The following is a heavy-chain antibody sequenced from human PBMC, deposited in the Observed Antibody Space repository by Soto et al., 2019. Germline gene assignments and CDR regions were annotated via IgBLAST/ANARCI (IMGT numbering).Heavy chain of an antibody. CDR3: AQALVFTGGDGFDI. CDR2: IYYSGNT. Sequence: QVRLQEWGPGLVKPSQTLSLKCSVSGGSITTGGRYWSWIRQLPGKGLEWIGDIYYSGNTYYNASLKSRVTISVEAAKNQFSLKLSFVTGADTAVYYCAQALVFTGGDGFDIWGQGRLVTVSS. V-gene: IGHV4-31*02. J-gene: IGHJ3*02. CDR1: GGSITTGGRY. D-gene: IGHD1-1*01.